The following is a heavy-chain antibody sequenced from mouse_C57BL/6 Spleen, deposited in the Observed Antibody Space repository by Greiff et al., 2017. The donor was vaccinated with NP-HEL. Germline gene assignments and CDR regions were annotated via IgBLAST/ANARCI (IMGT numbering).Heavy chain of an antibody. CDR1: GYAFTNYL. Sequence: VQLQQSGAELVRPGTSVKVSCKASGYAFTNYLIEWVKQRPGQGLEWIGVINPGSGGTNYNEKFKGKATLTADESSSTAYMQLSSLTSEDSAVYFCARQLRWFAYWGQGTLVTVSA. CDR3: ARQLRWFAY. J-gene: IGHJ3*01. CDR2: INPGSGGT. V-gene: IGHV1-54*01. D-gene: IGHD3-2*02.